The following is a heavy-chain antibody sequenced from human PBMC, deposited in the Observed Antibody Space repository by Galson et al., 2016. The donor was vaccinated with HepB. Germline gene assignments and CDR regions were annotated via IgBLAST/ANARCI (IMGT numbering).Heavy chain of an antibody. D-gene: IGHD2-2*01. CDR1: GDSVSGRSHY. Sequence: ETLSLTCTFSGDSVSGRSHYWSWIRQPPGKGLEWIGYIYDSGNTKYNPSLKSQVTLSVDTSKHQFSLHLRSVTAADTAMYYCAGRLVHILVGPASRDLALDIWGQGTMVTVSS. CDR3: AGRLVHILVGPASRDLALDI. CDR2: IYDSGNT. V-gene: IGHV4-61*01. J-gene: IGHJ3*02.